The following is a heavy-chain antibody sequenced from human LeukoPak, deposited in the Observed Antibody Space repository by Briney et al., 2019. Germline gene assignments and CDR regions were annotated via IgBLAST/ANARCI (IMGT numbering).Heavy chain of an antibody. J-gene: IGHJ1*01. CDR2: ISGSGGST. D-gene: IGHD2-2*01. CDR1: GFTFSSYA. V-gene: IGHV3-23*01. CDR3: AKDYCSSTSCYPGVFQH. Sequence: GGSLRLSCAASGFTFSSYAMSWVRQAPGKGLEWASAISGSGGSTYYADSVKGRFTISRDNSKNTLYLQMNSLRAEDTAVYYCAKDYCSSTSCYPGVFQHWGQGTLVTVSS.